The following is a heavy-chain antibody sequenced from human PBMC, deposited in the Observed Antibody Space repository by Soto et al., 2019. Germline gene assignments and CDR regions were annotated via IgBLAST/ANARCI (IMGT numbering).Heavy chain of an antibody. Sequence: QVRLVQSGAEVKKPGASVKVSCKASGYTFTSYDINWVRQATGQGLEWMGWMNPNSGNTGYAQKFQGRVTMTRNTSVSTAYMGLSSLRSEDTDVYYCARFSRIVATPGGILDYYYGMDVWGQGTTVTVSS. CDR3: ARFSRIVATPGGILDYYYGMDV. D-gene: IGHD5-12*01. V-gene: IGHV1-8*01. CDR1: GYTFTSYD. CDR2: MNPNSGNT. J-gene: IGHJ6*02.